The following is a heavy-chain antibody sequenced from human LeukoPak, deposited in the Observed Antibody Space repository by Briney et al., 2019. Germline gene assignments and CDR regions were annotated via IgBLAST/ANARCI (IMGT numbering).Heavy chain of an antibody. Sequence: GGSLSLSCAASGFTFSNAWMSWVRQAPGKGLEWVGRIKSKTDGGTTDYAAPVKGRFTISRDDSKNTLYLQMNSLKTEDTAVYYCTADQYYDFWSGYYGNIKFDYWGQGTLVTVSS. CDR3: TADQYYDFWSGYYGNIKFDY. V-gene: IGHV3-15*01. D-gene: IGHD3-3*01. CDR1: GFTFSNAW. J-gene: IGHJ4*02. CDR2: IKSKTDGGTT.